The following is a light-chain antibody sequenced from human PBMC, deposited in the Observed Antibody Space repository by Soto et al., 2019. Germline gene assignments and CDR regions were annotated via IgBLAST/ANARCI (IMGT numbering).Light chain of an antibody. J-gene: IGKJ1*01. CDR2: EAS. CDR1: QNVRNY. V-gene: IGKV3-11*01. Sequence: EIILTQSPGTLSLSPGERATLSCRASQNVRNYLAWYQQKPGQAPRLLIYEASKRAAGVPPRFSGSGSGTDFTLIIDSLEPEDFAVYYCQQRGDWPPTWTFGQGTKVEIK. CDR3: QQRGDWPPTWT.